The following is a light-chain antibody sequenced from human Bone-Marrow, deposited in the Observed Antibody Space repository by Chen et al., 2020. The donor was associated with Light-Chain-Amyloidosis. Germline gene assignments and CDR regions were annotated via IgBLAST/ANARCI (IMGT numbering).Light chain of an antibody. CDR1: RSDVGGYNF. CDR3: SSYTVSSTWV. Sequence: QSALTQPSSVSGSPGPSNTLSLTGSRSDVGGYNFVSWYQQLPGKAPKLLIYDVTNRPSGVSYRFSGSKSGNTASLTVSGLQAEDEADYYCSSYTVSSTWVFGGGTNLTVL. J-gene: IGLJ3*02. CDR2: DVT. V-gene: IGLV2-14*03.